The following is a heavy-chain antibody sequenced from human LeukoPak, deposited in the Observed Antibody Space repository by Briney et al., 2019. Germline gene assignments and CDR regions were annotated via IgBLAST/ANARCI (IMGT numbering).Heavy chain of an antibody. CDR3: ARVKVGAVGNYFEN. V-gene: IGHV1-46*01. CDR1: GYTFTGYY. J-gene: IGHJ4*02. Sequence: ASVKVSCKASGYTFTGYYMHGMRQAPGQGLDWVGIINPSSGSTNYAQKFQYRVTMTRDMSTSTVHMELSSLRSEDTAVYYCARVKVGAVGNYFENWGQGTLVTVPS. D-gene: IGHD1-26*01. CDR2: INPSSGST.